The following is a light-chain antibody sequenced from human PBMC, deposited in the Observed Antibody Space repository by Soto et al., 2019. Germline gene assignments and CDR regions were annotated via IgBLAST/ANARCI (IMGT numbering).Light chain of an antibody. CDR1: QSVSSNF. J-gene: IGKJ2*01. CDR2: GAS. Sequence: EIVLTQSPGTLSLSPGERTTLSCRASQSVSSNFLDWYQQKPGQAPRLLIYGASSRATGIPDRFSGSGSGTDFTLTISRLEPEDFGVYYCQQFGNSPRYTFGQGTKLEIK. V-gene: IGKV3-20*01. CDR3: QQFGNSPRYT.